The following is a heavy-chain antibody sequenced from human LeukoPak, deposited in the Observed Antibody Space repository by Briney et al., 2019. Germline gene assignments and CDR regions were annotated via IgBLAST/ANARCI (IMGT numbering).Heavy chain of an antibody. CDR2: ISSSSSYI. Sequence: GGSLRLSCAASGFTFSSYSMNWVRQAPGKGLEWVSSISSSSSYIYYADSVKGRFTTSRDNAKNSLYLQMNSLRAEDTAVYYCARDRIAVAAVDPWGQGTLVTVSS. V-gene: IGHV3-21*01. CDR1: GFTFSSYS. J-gene: IGHJ5*02. D-gene: IGHD6-19*01. CDR3: ARDRIAVAAVDP.